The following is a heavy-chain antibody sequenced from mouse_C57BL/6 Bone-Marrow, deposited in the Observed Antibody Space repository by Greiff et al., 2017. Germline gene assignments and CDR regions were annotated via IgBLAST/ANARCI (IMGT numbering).Heavy chain of an antibody. D-gene: IGHD2-4*01. CDR3: ARGYDYDNAMDY. J-gene: IGHJ4*01. CDR2: IKPNYGTT. CDR1: GYSFTDYN. V-gene: IGHV1-39*01. Sequence: VQLKESGPELVKPGASVKISCKASGYSFTDYNMNWVKQSNGKSLEWIGVIKPNYGTTSYNQKFKGKATLTVDQSSSTAYMQRNSLTSEDSAVYYCARGYDYDNAMDYGGQGTAVTVSS.